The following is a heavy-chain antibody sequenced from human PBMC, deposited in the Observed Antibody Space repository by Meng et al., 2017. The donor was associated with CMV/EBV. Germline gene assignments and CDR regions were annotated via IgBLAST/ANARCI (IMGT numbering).Heavy chain of an antibody. D-gene: IGHD5-18*01. CDR1: GFTFSSYA. V-gene: IGHV3-23*03. CDR3: AKGRYTYGYLSDI. CDR2: IYSGGSST. Sequence: ETLSLTCAASGFTFSSYAMSWVRQAPGKGLEWVSVIYSGGSSTYYADSVKGRFTISRDNSKNTLYLQMNSLRAEDTAVYYCAKGRYTYGYLSDIWGQGTMVTVSS. J-gene: IGHJ3*02.